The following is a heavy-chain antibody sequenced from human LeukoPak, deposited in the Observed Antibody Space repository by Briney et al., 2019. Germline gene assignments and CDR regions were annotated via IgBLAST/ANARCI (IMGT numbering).Heavy chain of an antibody. CDR2: IYYSGST. Sequence: SETLSLTCTVSGGSVSSGSYFGSWIRQPPGKGLEWIGYIYYSGSTKYNPSLKSRVTISVDTSKNQFSLKLSSVTAADTAVYYCAREVSSSSTCIDYWGQGTLVTVSS. CDR3: AREVSSSSTCIDY. CDR1: GGSVSSGSYF. D-gene: IGHD6-13*01. J-gene: IGHJ4*02. V-gene: IGHV4-61*01.